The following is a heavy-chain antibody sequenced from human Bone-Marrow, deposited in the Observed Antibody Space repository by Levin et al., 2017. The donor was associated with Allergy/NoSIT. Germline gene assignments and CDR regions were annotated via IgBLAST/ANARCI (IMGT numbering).Heavy chain of an antibody. J-gene: IGHJ4*02. CDR1: GFTFSNYA. Sequence: QSGGSLRLSCAASGFTFSNYAMSWVRHAPGRGLEWVSSISGGTPKTYYSDSAKGRFTISRDNSKNTLDLQMNSLRVEDTATYYCAKDLNAYYGSGNYFVSWGQGTVVTVSA. V-gene: IGHV3-23*01. D-gene: IGHD3-10*01. CDR2: ISGGTPKT. CDR3: AKDLNAYYGSGNYFVS.